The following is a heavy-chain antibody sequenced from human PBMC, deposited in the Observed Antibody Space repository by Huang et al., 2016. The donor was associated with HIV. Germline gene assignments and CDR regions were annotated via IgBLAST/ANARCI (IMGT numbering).Heavy chain of an antibody. CDR3: ARGPYSDYVWGSYFDY. CDR2: INPSSGST. CDR1: GYTFTRHH. V-gene: IGHV1-46*01. D-gene: IGHD3-16*01. J-gene: IGHJ4*02. Sequence: QVQLVQSGAEVKKPGASVKVSCKASGYTFTRHHIHWVRQATGQGLEWMGIINPSSGSTRYAQKFQGRVTMTRDTSTSTVYMELSSLRSEDTAVYYCARGPYSDYVWGSYFDYWGQGTLVTVSS.